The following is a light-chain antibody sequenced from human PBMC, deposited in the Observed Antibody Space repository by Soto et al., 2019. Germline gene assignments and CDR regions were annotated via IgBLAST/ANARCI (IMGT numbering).Light chain of an antibody. Sequence: EIVMTQSPATLSVSPGERATLSCRASQSVSSNLAWYQQNPGQAPRLLIYGASTRATGIPARFSGSGSGTEFTLTISSLQSEDFAVYYCQQYNNWPPGVTFGGGTKVEIK. J-gene: IGKJ4*01. CDR2: GAS. V-gene: IGKV3-15*01. CDR1: QSVSSN. CDR3: QQYNNWPPGVT.